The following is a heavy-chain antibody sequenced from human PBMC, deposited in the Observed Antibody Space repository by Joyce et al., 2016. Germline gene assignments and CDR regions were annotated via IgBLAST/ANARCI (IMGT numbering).Heavy chain of an antibody. J-gene: IGHJ3*01. CDR1: GFTCSGNS. CDR2: IKQDGSAV. Sequence: EVQLVESGGGLVQPGGSLRLSCAASGFTCSGNSMSWLRQAPGGGLEWVANIKQDGSAVYYLDSVKGRFTVSRDNARSLVHLQMVSLRVEDTALYYCARGKAFDVWGQGTMVTVSS. V-gene: IGHV3-7*01. CDR3: ARGKAFDV.